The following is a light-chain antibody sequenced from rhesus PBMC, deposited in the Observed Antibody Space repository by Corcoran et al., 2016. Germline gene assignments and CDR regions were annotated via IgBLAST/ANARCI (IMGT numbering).Light chain of an antibody. CDR1: QGISTY. J-gene: IGKJ3*01. CDR3: LQHNSNPFT. Sequence: DIQMTQSPSSLSASAGDTVTITCRASQGISTYLNWYQQKPGKAPKRLIYAASSLESGVPSRFSGSGSGKECTLTISSLQPEDFATYYCLQHNSNPFTFGPGTKLDIK. CDR2: AAS. V-gene: IGKV1-43*01.